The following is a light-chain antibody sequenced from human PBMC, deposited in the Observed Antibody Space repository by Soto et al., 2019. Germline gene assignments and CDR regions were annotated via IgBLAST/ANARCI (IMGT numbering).Light chain of an antibody. CDR2: EDS. J-gene: IGLJ1*01. Sequence: QSVLTQPPSESVAPGQKVTISCSGSGSNIGKNYVSWYQQLPGTAPKLLIYEDSRRPSGIPDRFSGSKSGTSATLGITGLQTGDEADYYCGSWDSSLSAVVFGTGTKLTVL. V-gene: IGLV1-51*02. CDR3: GSWDSSLSAVV. CDR1: GSNIGKNY.